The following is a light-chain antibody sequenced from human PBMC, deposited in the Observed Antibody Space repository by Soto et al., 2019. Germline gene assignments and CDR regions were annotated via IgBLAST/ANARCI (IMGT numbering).Light chain of an antibody. CDR3: QSYDSSLSAL. V-gene: IGLV1-40*01. J-gene: IGLJ2*01. CDR1: SSNIGAGYD. Sequence: QSVLTQPPSVSGAPGQRVTISCTGSSSNIGAGYDVHWYQQFPGTAPKLLIYGNTNRPSGVPDRFSGSKSGTSASLAITGLQAEDEADYYCQSYDSSLSALFGGGTQLTVL. CDR2: GNT.